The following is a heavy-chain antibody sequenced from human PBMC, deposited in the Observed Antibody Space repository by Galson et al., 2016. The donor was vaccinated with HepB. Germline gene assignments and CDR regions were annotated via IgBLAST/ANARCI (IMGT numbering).Heavy chain of an antibody. Sequence: SLRLSCAASGFTLSSFSMNWVRQAPGKGLEWVSSITSRSSHIFYADSVKGRFTVSRDNDKNTLSLQMTSLRADDTAVYYCAKSARTGGIDYWGQGTLVTVSS. CDR1: GFTLSSFS. CDR3: AKSARTGGIDY. J-gene: IGHJ4*02. D-gene: IGHD2-8*02. V-gene: IGHV3-21*01. CDR2: ITSRSSHI.